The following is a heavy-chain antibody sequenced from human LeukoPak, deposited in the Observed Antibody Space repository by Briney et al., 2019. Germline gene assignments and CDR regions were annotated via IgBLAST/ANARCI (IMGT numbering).Heavy chain of an antibody. J-gene: IGHJ3*02. D-gene: IGHD3-10*01. CDR1: GGSFSGYY. CDR2: INHSGST. Sequence: PSETLSLTCAVYGGSFSGYYWSWIRQPPGKGLEWIGEINHSGSTNYNPSLKCRVTISVDTSKNQFSLKLSSVTAADTAVYYCARHPRSGAFDIWGQGTMVTVSS. V-gene: IGHV4-34*01. CDR3: ARHPRSGAFDI.